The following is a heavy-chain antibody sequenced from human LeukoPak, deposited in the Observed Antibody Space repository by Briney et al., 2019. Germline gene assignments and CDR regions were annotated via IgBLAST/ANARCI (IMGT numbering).Heavy chain of an antibody. J-gene: IGHJ4*02. D-gene: IGHD5-24*01. Sequence: PGGSLRLSCAASGFTFSGSAMHWVRQASGKGLEWVGRIRSKANSYATAYAASVKGRFTISRDDSKNTAHLQMNSLKTEDTAVYYCTRRGVEMATIIDYWGQGTLVTVSS. CDR3: TRRGVEMATIIDY. CDR2: IRSKANSYAT. CDR1: GFTFSGSA. V-gene: IGHV3-73*01.